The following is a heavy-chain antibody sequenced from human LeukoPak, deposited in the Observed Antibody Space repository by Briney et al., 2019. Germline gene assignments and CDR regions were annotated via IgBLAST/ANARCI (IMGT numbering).Heavy chain of an antibody. J-gene: IGHJ3*02. V-gene: IGHV1-69*05. CDR3: ARGPRPI. CDR1: GGTFSSYA. CDR2: IISIFGTA. Sequence: SVKVSCKASGGTFSSYALTWVRQAPGQGLEWMGGIISIFGTANYAQKLQGRVTMTTDTSTSTAYMELRSLRSDDTAVYYCARGPRPIWGQGTMVTVSS.